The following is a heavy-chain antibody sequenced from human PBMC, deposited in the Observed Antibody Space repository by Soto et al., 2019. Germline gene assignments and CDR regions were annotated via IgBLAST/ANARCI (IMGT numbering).Heavy chain of an antibody. CDR3: ASSSKSPGPPDY. V-gene: IGHV1-8*01. J-gene: IGHJ4*02. Sequence: QVQLVQSGAEVKKPGDSVKVSCTASGYTFTSYDINWVRQATGQGLEWMGWMNPNSGNTGYEQKFHGRVTMTRNTSIRTAYMELSSMSSEDTAVYYCASSSKSPGPPDYWGQGTLVTVSS. CDR2: MNPNSGNT. CDR1: GYTFTSYD.